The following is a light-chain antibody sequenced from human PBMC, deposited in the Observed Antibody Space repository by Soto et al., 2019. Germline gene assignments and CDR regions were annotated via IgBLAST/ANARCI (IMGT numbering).Light chain of an antibody. CDR1: QSVSSY. V-gene: IGKV3-11*01. CDR3: QQRSNWPPRFT. Sequence: EIVLTQSPATLSLSPGERATLSCWASQSVSSYLAWYQQKPGQAPRLLIYDASNRATGIPARFSGSGSGTDFTLTISSLEPEDFAVYYCQQRSNWPPRFTFGPGTKVDIK. CDR2: DAS. J-gene: IGKJ3*01.